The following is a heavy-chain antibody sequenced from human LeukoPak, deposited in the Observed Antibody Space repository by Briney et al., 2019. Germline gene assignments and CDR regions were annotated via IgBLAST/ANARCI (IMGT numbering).Heavy chain of an antibody. CDR2: IYSGGST. J-gene: IGHJ4*02. D-gene: IGHD3-22*01. V-gene: IGHV3-53*01. Sequence: GGSLRLSCAASGFTVSSNYMSWVRQAPGKGLEWVSVIYSGGSTYYADSVKGRFTISRDNSKNTLYLQMNSLRAEDTAVYYCARIPPYYYDSSGLPDNWGQGTLVTVSP. CDR1: GFTVSSNY. CDR3: ARIPPYYYDSSGLPDN.